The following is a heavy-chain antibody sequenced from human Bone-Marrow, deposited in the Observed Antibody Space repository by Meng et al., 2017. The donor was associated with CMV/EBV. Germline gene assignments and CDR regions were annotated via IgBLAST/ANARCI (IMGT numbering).Heavy chain of an antibody. CDR1: GFTFSSYW. D-gene: IGHD2-2*01. Sequence: GGSLRLSCAVSGFTFSSYWMHWVRQAPGEGLVWVSRVNTDGSSTNYADSVKGRFTISRDNARNTLYLQMNSLRGDDTAVYYCVRSGWSRTSCLDHWGQGNLVTVSS. J-gene: IGHJ4*02. CDR2: VNTDGSST. V-gene: IGHV3-74*01. CDR3: VRSGWSRTSCLDH.